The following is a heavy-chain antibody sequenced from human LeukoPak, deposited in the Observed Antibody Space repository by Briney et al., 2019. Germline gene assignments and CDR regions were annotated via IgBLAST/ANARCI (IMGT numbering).Heavy chain of an antibody. CDR3: ARDPRSRGWLRSSASY. V-gene: IGHV3-74*01. D-gene: IGHD5-12*01. Sequence: GGSLRLSCAASGFTFSSYWMHWVRQAPGKGLGWVSRINSDGSSTSYADSVKGRFTISRDNAKNTLYLQMNSLRAEDTAVYYCARDPRSRGWLRSSASYWGQGTLVTVSS. J-gene: IGHJ4*02. CDR1: GFTFSSYW. CDR2: INSDGSST.